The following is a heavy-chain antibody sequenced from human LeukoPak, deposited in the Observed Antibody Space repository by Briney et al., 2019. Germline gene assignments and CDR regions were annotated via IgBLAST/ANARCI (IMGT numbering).Heavy chain of an antibody. V-gene: IGHV3-21*04. D-gene: IGHD2-15*01. CDR2: INNSSSYI. J-gene: IGHJ4*02. Sequence: GGSLRLSCAASGFTFSTYSMHWVRQAPGKGLEWVSSINNSSSYIYYADSVKGRFTISRDNAKNSLYLQMNSLRAEDTALYYCARDAYCCSGGSCYLDYWGQGTLVTVSS. CDR3: ARDAYCCSGGSCYLDY. CDR1: GFTFSTYS.